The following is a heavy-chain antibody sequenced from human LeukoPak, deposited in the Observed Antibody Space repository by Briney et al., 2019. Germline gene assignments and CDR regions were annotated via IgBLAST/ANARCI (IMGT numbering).Heavy chain of an antibody. CDR3: ARHFTYYYDTSGYPRDAFDI. D-gene: IGHD3-22*01. V-gene: IGHV4-59*08. J-gene: IGHJ3*02. Sequence: PSETLSLTCTVSGGPISGYYWSWIRQSPGKGLVWIGYIYCSGSTNYNPSLKSRVTISLDMSKNQFSLKMSSVTAADTALYYCARHFTYYYDTSGYPRDAFDIWGQGTMVTVSS. CDR2: IYCSGST. CDR1: GGPISGYY.